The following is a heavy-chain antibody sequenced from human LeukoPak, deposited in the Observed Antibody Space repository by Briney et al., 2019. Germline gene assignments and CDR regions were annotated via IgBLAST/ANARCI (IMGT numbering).Heavy chain of an antibody. V-gene: IGHV3-23*01. J-gene: IGHJ5*02. D-gene: IGHD6-25*01. CDR3: AKDRWAAAVAIHGCDP. CDR1: GFTFSNYD. Sequence: PGGSLRLSCAASGFTFSNYDMSWVRQAPGKGLEWVSAISGSGGSTYYADSVKGRFTISRDNSKNTLYLQMNSLRAEATAVFYCAKDRWAAAVAIHGCDPWGQGTRVTDSP. CDR2: ISGSGGST.